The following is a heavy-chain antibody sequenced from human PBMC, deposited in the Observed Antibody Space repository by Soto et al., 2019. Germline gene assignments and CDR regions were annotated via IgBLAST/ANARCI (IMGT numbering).Heavy chain of an antibody. J-gene: IGHJ3*02. CDR2: ISAYNGNT. CDR3: ATSRIAAAGHDAFDI. CDR1: GYTFTSYG. D-gene: IGHD6-13*01. Sequence: GASVKVSCKASGYTFTSYGISWVRQAPGQGLEWMGWISAYNGNTNYAQKLQGRVTMTTDTSTSTAYMELRSLRSDDTAVYYCATSRIAAAGHDAFDIWGQGTMVTVSS. V-gene: IGHV1-18*01.